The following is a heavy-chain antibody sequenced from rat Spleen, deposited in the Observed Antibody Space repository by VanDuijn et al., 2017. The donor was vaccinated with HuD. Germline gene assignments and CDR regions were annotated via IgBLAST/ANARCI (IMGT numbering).Heavy chain of an antibody. CDR3: ARDSYNNYGFDY. CDR1: GFSLTSYS. V-gene: IGHV2-30*01. Sequence: QAQLKESGPGLVQPSETLSLTCTVSGFSLTSYSVSWVRQPSGRGLEWMGVIWTGGSTAYNSLLKSRLSISRDTSKSQVFLKMNSLQTEDTATYYCARDSYNNYGFDYWGQGVMVTVSS. J-gene: IGHJ2*01. D-gene: IGHD1-10*01. CDR2: IWTGGST.